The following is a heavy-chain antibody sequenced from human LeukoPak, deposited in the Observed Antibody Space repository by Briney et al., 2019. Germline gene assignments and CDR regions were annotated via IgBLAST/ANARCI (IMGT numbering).Heavy chain of an antibody. CDR3: ARGRYFDWFIFDY. Sequence: GGSLRLSCAASGFTFTSYAMSWVRQPPGKGLEWVSSISSPSSYIYYADSLKGRFTISRDNAKNSLYLQMNSLRAEDTAVYYCARGRYFDWFIFDYWGQGTLVTVSS. V-gene: IGHV3-21*01. CDR1: GFTFTSYA. CDR2: ISSPSSYI. J-gene: IGHJ4*02. D-gene: IGHD3-9*01.